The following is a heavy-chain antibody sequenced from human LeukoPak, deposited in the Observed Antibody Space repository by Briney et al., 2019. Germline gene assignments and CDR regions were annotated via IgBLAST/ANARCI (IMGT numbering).Heavy chain of an antibody. Sequence: PGGSLRLSCAASGFTFSNYVINWVRQAPGKGLEWVSYISIGSTYIYYADLVKGRFTISRDNANSSLYLQMSSLRDEDTAVYYCARGSSSGLKSYYFDYWGQGTLVTVSS. D-gene: IGHD6-13*01. CDR3: ARGSSSGLKSYYFDY. J-gene: IGHJ4*02. CDR2: ISIGSTYI. V-gene: IGHV3-21*01. CDR1: GFTFSNYV.